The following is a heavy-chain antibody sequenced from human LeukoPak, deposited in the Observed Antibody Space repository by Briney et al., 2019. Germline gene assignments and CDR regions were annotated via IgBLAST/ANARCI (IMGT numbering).Heavy chain of an antibody. Sequence: PGGSLRLSCAASGFTLRSYAMNWVRQAPGKGLEWVANIKYDGNEKYYVDSVKGRFTISRDNAKNSLYLQMNSLRAEDTAVYYCARGGTTFEHWGQGTLVTVSS. CDR2: IKYDGNEK. CDR1: GFTLRSYA. J-gene: IGHJ4*02. D-gene: IGHD1-1*01. CDR3: ARGGTTFEH. V-gene: IGHV3-7*01.